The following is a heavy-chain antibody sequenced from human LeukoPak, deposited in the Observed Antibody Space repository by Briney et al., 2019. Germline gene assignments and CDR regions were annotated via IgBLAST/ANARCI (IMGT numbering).Heavy chain of an antibody. D-gene: IGHD3-22*01. Sequence: SETLSLTCTVSGGSISSSSYYWGWIRQPPGKGLEWIGSIYYSGSTYYNPSLKSRVTISVDTSKNQFSLKLSSVTAADTAVYYCARQHDSSGYYLDYWGQGTLVTVSS. CDR3: ARQHDSSGYYLDY. J-gene: IGHJ4*02. V-gene: IGHV4-39*01. CDR2: IYYSGST. CDR1: GGSISSSSYY.